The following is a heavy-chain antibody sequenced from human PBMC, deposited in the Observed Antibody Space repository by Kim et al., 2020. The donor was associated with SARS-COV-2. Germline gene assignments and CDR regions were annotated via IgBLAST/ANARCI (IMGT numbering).Heavy chain of an antibody. V-gene: IGHV3-66*01. D-gene: IGHD6-13*01. Sequence: GGSLRLSCAASGFTVSSNYMSWLRQAPGKGLEWLSVIYSGDKTYYVESVKGRLTISRDNSKNTLYLQMSSLRVEDTAVYYCVTNLAAAGVVWGQGTLFTV. CDR3: VTNLAAAGVV. J-gene: IGHJ4*02. CDR2: IYSGDKT. CDR1: GFTVSSNY.